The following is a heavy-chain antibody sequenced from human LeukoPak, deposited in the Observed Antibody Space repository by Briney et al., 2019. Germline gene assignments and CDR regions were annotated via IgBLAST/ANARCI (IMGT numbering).Heavy chain of an antibody. Sequence: SETLSLTCTVSGGSISSTSYYWGWIRQPPGKGLEWIGSIYYSGSTYYNPSLKSRVTISVDTSKNQFSLKLSSVTAADTAVYYCARLLRVGYCSTTSCNWLDPWGQGTLVTVSS. CDR3: ARLLRVGYCSTTSCNWLDP. CDR1: GGSISSTSYY. J-gene: IGHJ5*02. D-gene: IGHD2-2*03. CDR2: IYYSGST. V-gene: IGHV4-39*07.